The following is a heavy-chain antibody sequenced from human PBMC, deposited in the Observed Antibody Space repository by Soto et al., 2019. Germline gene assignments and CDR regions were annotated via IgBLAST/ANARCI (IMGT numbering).Heavy chain of an antibody. D-gene: IGHD4-17*01. CDR1: GGSFSGYY. Sequence: QVQLQQWGAGLLKPSETLSLTCAVYGGSFSGYYWSWIRQPPGKGLEWIGEINHSGSTNYNPSLKSRVTILVDTSKNQFSLKLSSVTAADTAVYYCARGEGLRTTETTYPDYYYYYMDVWGKGTTVTVSS. V-gene: IGHV4-34*01. J-gene: IGHJ6*03. CDR3: ARGEGLRTTETTYPDYYYYYMDV. CDR2: INHSGST.